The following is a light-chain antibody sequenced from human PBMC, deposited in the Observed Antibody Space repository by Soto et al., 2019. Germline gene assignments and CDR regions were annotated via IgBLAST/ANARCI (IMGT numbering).Light chain of an antibody. Sequence: EVVMTQSPATLSVSPGESATLSCRASHSVSSSLAWYQQKPGQTPRLLIYGASTRATGVPARFSGSGSGTDFTLTFGSLQSEDFAVYYCQHYNTRPWTFGQGTKVEIK. V-gene: IGKV3-15*01. J-gene: IGKJ1*01. CDR1: HSVSSS. CDR3: QHYNTRPWT. CDR2: GAS.